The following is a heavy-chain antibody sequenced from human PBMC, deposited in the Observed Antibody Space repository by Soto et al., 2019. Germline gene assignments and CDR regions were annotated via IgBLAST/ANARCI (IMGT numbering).Heavy chain of an antibody. J-gene: IGHJ3*02. Sequence: GGSLRLSCAASGFTFSNYAMSWVRQAPGKGLEWVSTISVSGGSTYYADSVKGRFTISRDNSKNTLYVQMNSLRAEDTAVYYCAKPSLPSSLTDDFDIWGQGTMVTVSS. CDR2: ISVSGGST. CDR3: AKPSLPSSLTDDFDI. V-gene: IGHV3-23*01. D-gene: IGHD2-2*01. CDR1: GFTFSNYA.